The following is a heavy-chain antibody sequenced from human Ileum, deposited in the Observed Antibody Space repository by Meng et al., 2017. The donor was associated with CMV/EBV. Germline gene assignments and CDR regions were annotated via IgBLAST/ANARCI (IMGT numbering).Heavy chain of an antibody. J-gene: IGHJ4*02. CDR2: ISSSASTI. CDR1: GFTFSDYY. D-gene: IGHD6-19*01. Sequence: SLKISYASSGFTFSDYYMSWIRQAPGKGLECVSYISSSASTIYYADSVKGRFTVSRDNAKNSLYLQMNSLRDEDTAVYYCARGRWLRVNFDLWGQGTLVTVSS. V-gene: IGHV3-11*01. CDR3: ARGRWLRVNFDL.